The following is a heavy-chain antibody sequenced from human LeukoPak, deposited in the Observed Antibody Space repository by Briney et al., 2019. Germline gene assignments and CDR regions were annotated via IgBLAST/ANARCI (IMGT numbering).Heavy chain of an antibody. CDR3: AREPYYYDSSGYLGGYYFDY. CDR1: GFTFSSYS. Sequence: GGSLRLSCAASGFTFSSYSMNWVRQAPGKGLEWVSSISSSSSYIYYADSVKGRFTISRDNAKNSLHLQMNSLRAEDTAVYYCAREPYYYDSSGYLGGYYFDYWGQGTLVTVSS. V-gene: IGHV3-21*01. CDR2: ISSSSSYI. J-gene: IGHJ4*02. D-gene: IGHD3-22*01.